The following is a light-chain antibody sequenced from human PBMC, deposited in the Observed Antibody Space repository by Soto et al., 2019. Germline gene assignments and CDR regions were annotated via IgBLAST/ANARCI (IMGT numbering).Light chain of an antibody. CDR2: AAS. CDR1: QSVNRN. CDR3: QQYNNWWT. J-gene: IGKJ1*01. V-gene: IGKV3-15*01. Sequence: EIVMTQSPATLSVSPGERATLSCRASQSVNRNLAWYQQKPGQAPRLLIYAASTRATGIPARFSGSGSETEFTLTISSLQSEDFAIYYGQQYNNWWTFGQGTKVEI.